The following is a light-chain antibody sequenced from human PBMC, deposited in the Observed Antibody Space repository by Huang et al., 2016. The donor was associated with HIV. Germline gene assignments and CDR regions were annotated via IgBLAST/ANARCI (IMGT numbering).Light chain of an antibody. CDR2: DAS. CDR3: QQRNSWPLT. J-gene: IGKJ4*01. CDR1: QSVASS. Sequence: EIVLTQSPVTLSLSPWERATLSCRASQSVASSLAWYQQKPGQAPRLLIYDASNRATGIPARFSGSGSGTDYTLTISSLEPEDFAVYYCQQRNSWPLTFGGGTKVEIK. V-gene: IGKV3-11*01.